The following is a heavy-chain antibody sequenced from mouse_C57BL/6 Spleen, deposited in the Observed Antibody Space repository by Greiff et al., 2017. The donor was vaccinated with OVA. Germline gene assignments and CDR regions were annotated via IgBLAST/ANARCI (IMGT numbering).Heavy chain of an antibody. CDR1: GYAFTNYL. CDR2: INPGSGGT. Sequence: VKLQESGAELVRPGTSVKVSCKASGYAFTNYLIEWVKQRPGQGLEWIGVINPGSGGTNYNEKFKGKATLTADKSSSTAYMQLSSLTSEDSAVYFCAREGELGRWFAYWGQGTLVTVSA. D-gene: IGHD4-1*01. CDR3: AREGELGRWFAY. V-gene: IGHV1-54*01. J-gene: IGHJ3*01.